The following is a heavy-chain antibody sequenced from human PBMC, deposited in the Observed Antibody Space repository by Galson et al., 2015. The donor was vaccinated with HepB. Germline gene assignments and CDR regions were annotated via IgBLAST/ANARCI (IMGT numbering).Heavy chain of an antibody. CDR2: ISYDGSNK. Sequence: SLRLSCAASGFTFSSYGMHWVRQAPGKGLEWVAVISYDGSNKYYADSVKGRFTISRDNSKNTLYLQMNSLRAEDTAVYYCARRLRGRNRIAVAEDWGQGTLVTVSS. CDR3: ARRLRGRNRIAVAED. V-gene: IGHV3-30*03. D-gene: IGHD6-19*01. J-gene: IGHJ4*02. CDR1: GFTFSSYG.